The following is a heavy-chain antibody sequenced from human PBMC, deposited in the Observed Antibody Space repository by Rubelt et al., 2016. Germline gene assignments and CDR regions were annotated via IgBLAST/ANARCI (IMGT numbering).Heavy chain of an antibody. CDR3: ARGYGSGSYWNY. J-gene: IGHJ4*02. Sequence: QVQLQQWGAGLLKPSETLSLTCAVYRGSSSGYYWSWIRQPPGKGLEWIGEINPSGSSNYNPSLRSRVTISVDTSKDQFSLKLSSGTAADTAVYYCARGYGSGSYWNYWGQGTLVSVSS. CDR2: INPSGSS. D-gene: IGHD3-10*01. V-gene: IGHV4-34*01. CDR1: RGSSSGYY.